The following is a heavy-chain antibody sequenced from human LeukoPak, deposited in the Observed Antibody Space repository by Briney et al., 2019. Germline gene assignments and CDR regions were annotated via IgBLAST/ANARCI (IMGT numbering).Heavy chain of an antibody. J-gene: IGHJ5*02. V-gene: IGHV1-2*02. CDR3: AREGYAGSGSYHNWFDP. Sequence: PWASVKVSCKASGYTFTGYYMHWVRQAPGQGLEWMGWINPNSGGTNYAQKFQGRVTMTRDTSISTAYMELSRLRSDDTAVYYCAREGYAGSGSYHNWFDPWGQGTLVTVSS. CDR2: INPNSGGT. D-gene: IGHD3-10*01. CDR1: GYTFTGYY.